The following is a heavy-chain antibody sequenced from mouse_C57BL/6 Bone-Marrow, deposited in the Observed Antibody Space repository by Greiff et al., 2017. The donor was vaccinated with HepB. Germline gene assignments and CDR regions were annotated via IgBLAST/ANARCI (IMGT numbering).Heavy chain of an antibody. CDR2: IDPSDSYT. CDR1: GYTFTSYW. V-gene: IGHV1-50*01. CDR3: ARLYDYDGFYAMDY. D-gene: IGHD2-4*01. Sequence: VQLQQPGAELVKPGASVKLSCKASGYTFTSYWMQWVKQRPGQGLEWIGEIDPSDSYTNYNQKFKGKATLTVDTSSSTAYMQLSSLTSEDSAVYYCARLYDYDGFYAMDYWGQGTSVTVSS. J-gene: IGHJ4*01.